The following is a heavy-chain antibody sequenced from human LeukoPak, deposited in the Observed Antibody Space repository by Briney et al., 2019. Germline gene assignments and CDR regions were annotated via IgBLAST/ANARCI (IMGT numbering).Heavy chain of an antibody. J-gene: IGHJ5*01. CDR1: GDSINSYY. CDR3: ARLLHDWFDS. CDR2: IYYRGST. V-gene: IGHV4-59*08. D-gene: IGHD4-11*01. Sequence: SETLSLTCTVSGDSINSYYRSWLRQPPGKGLEWLGYIYYRGSTNYNPSLKSRVTISIDTSKNQFSLKLTSVTAADTAVYYCARLLHDWFDSWGQGTLVTVSS.